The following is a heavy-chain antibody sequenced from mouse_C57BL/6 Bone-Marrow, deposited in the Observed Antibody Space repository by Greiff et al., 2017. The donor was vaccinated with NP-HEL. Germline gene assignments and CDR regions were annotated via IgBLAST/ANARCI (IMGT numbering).Heavy chain of an antibody. J-gene: IGHJ3*01. CDR3: AGDTYYPFAY. D-gene: IGHD2-10*01. CDR1: GFPITSGYY. Sequence: KLQESGPGLVKPSQSLFLTCSITGFPITSGYYWIWIRQSPGKPLEWMGYITHSGETFYNPSLQSPISITRETSKNQFFLQLNSVTTEDTAMYYCAGDTYYPFAYWGQGTLVTVSA. CDR2: ITHSGET. V-gene: IGHV12-3*01.